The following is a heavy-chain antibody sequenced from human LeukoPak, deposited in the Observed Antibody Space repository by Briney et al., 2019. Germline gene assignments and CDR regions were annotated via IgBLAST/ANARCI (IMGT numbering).Heavy chain of an antibody. J-gene: IGHJ4*02. CDR2: IYDSGTI. CDR3: ASSYSNSWYDY. Sequence: TLSLTCTVSLASISSGGYYWSWIRQIPGKGLEWIGYIYDSGTIYSNPSLRSRLTLSVDTSKNQLSLRLTSVTAADTAVYYCASSYSNSWYDYWGQGTLVTVSS. V-gene: IGHV4-31*03. CDR1: LASISSGGYY. D-gene: IGHD6-13*01.